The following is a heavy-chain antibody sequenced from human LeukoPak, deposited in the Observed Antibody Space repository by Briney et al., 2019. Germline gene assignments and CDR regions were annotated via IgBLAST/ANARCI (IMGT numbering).Heavy chain of an antibody. Sequence: GAAVKVSCKASGYTFTGYYMHWVRQPPGQGLEWMGWINPNSGGTNYAQKFQGRVTMTRDTSISTAYMELSRLRSDDTAVYYCARAYYYDSSGSLHYWGRGTLAPVSS. J-gene: IGHJ4*02. V-gene: IGHV1-2*02. CDR2: INPNSGGT. CDR1: GYTFTGYY. CDR3: ARAYYYDSSGSLHY. D-gene: IGHD3-22*01.